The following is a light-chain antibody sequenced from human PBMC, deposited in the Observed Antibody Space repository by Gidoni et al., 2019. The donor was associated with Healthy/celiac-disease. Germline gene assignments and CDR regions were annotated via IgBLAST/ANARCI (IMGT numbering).Light chain of an antibody. CDR3: QQSYSTPPNS. Sequence: DIQMTQSPSSLSASVGDRVTITCRASQSISSYLNWYQQKPGKAPKLLIYAASSLQSGVPSRCSGSGSGTDFTITISSLQPEDVATYYCQQSYSTPPNSFGQGTKLEIK. J-gene: IGKJ2*03. CDR1: QSISSY. V-gene: IGKV1-39*01. CDR2: AAS.